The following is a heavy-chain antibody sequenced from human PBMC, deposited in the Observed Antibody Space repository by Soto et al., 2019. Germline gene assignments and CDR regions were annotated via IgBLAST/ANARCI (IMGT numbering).Heavy chain of an antibody. J-gene: IGHJ6*02. CDR3: TTMVRGVIVYYYGMDV. V-gene: IGHV3-15*07. D-gene: IGHD3-10*01. CDR1: GFTFSNAW. Sequence: ESGGGLVKPGGSLRLSCAASGFTFSNAWMNWVRQAPGKGLEWVGRIKSKTDGGTTDYAAPVKGRFTISRDDSKNTLYLQMNSLKTEDTAVYYCTTMVRGVIVYYYGMDVWGQGTTVTVSS. CDR2: IKSKTDGGTT.